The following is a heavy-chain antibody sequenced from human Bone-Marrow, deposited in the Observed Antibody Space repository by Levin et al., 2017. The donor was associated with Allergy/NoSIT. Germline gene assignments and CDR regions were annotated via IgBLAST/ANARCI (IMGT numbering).Heavy chain of an antibody. D-gene: IGHD2-2*01. CDR2: IYSGGST. J-gene: IGHJ3*02. CDR1: GFTVSSNY. Sequence: SCAASGFTVSSNYMSWVRQAPGKGLEWVSVIYSGGSTYYADSVKGRFTISRDNSKNTLYLQMNSLRAEDTAVYYCAREAEYCSSTSCYVGAFDIWGQGTMVTVSS. V-gene: IGHV3-53*01. CDR3: AREAEYCSSTSCYVGAFDI.